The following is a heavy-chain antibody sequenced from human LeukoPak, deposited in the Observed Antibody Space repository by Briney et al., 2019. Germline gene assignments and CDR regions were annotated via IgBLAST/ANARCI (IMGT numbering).Heavy chain of an antibody. CDR1: GGSISSYY. D-gene: IGHD4-17*01. CDR3: ARHADGWGDYGNYFDY. Sequence: SETLSLTCTVSGGSISSYYWSWIRQPPGKGLEWIGYIYYSGSTNYNPSLKGRVTISVDTSKNQFSLKLSSVTAADTAVYYCARHADGWGDYGNYFDYWGQGTLVTVSS. V-gene: IGHV4-59*08. CDR2: IYYSGST. J-gene: IGHJ4*02.